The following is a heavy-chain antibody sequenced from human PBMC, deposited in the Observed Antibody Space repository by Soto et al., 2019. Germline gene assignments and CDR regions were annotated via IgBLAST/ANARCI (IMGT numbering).Heavy chain of an antibody. D-gene: IGHD5-18*01. V-gene: IGHV4-59*01. CDR1: GGSISSYY. J-gene: IGHJ4*02. CDR2: IYYSGST. Sequence: QVQLQESGPGLVKPSETLSLTCTVSGGSISSYYWSWIRQPPGKGLEWIGYIYYSGSTNYNPSLKSRVTISVDTSKNQFSLKLSSVTAADTAVYYCARDSGYSYGFDYWGQGTLVTVSS. CDR3: ARDSGYSYGFDY.